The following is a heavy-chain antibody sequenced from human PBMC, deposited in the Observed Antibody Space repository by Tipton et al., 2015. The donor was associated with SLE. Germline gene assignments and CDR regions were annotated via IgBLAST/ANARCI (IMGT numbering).Heavy chain of an antibody. CDR3: AKDMRTRQVGADGMDV. CDR2: ISWNSGSI. Sequence: SLRLSCADSGFTFDDYALHWVRQAPGKGLEWVSGISWNSGSIGYADSVKGRFTISRDNAKNSLYLQMNSLRAEDTALYYCAKDMRTRQVGADGMDVWGQGTTVTVSS. J-gene: IGHJ6*02. D-gene: IGHD1-26*01. CDR1: GFTFDDYA. V-gene: IGHV3-9*01.